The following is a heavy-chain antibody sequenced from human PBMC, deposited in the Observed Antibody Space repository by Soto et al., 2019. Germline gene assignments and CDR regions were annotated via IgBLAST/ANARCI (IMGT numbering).Heavy chain of an antibody. CDR3: VRATDGELVEN. V-gene: IGHV1-18*01. Sequence: QVQLVQSGGEVKKPGAAVKVSCKTSGYTFTSNGIAWVLQAPGQGLEWMGWMSGYNCRTKLAQKFQGRVTMTMDTATTTGHLELRSLSGDDTAVYYCVRATDGELVENWGQGTLVTVTS. D-gene: IGHD1-7*01. J-gene: IGHJ4*02. CDR2: MSGYNCRT. CDR1: GYTFTSNG.